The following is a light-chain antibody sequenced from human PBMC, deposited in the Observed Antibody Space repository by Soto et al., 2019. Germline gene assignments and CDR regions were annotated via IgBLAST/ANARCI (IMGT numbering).Light chain of an antibody. CDR2: DAS. Sequence: DIQMSQSPSTLSASVGDRVTITCRASQSIHGWLAWYQQKPGKAPKLLIYDASILESGVPSRFRGSRSGTEFTLTISSLQPDDFATYYCQHYNSCLFGQGTKVDI. J-gene: IGKJ2*01. CDR3: QHYNSCL. V-gene: IGKV1-5*01. CDR1: QSIHGW.